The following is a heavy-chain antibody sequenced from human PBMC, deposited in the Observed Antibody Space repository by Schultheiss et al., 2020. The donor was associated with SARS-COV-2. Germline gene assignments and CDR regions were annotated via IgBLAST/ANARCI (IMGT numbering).Heavy chain of an antibody. Sequence: GESLKISCAASGFTFSSYGMHWVRQAPGKGLEWVAVIWYDGSNKYYADSVKGRFTISRDNSKNTLYLQMNSLRAEDTAVYYCARVLFSSSTSGGEDYYGMDVWGQGTTVTVSS. CDR3: ARVLFSSSTSGGEDYYGMDV. J-gene: IGHJ6*02. D-gene: IGHD6-13*01. V-gene: IGHV3-33*01. CDR1: GFTFSSYG. CDR2: IWYDGSNK.